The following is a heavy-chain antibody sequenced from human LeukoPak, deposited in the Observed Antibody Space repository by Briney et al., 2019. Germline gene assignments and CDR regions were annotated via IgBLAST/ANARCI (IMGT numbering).Heavy chain of an antibody. V-gene: IGHV4-59*01. D-gene: IGHD2-8*01. CDR3: ARVGVENWFDP. CDR2: IYYSGST. J-gene: IGHJ5*02. Sequence: SETLSLTCTVSGGSISNYYWSWIRQPPGKGLEWIGYIYYSGSTNYNPSLKSRITISVDTSKNQFSLKLSSVTAADTAVYYCARVGVENWFDPWGQGTLATVSS. CDR1: GGSISNYY.